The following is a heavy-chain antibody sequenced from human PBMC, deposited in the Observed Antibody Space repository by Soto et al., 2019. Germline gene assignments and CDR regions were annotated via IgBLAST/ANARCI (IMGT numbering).Heavy chain of an antibody. D-gene: IGHD3-10*01. V-gene: IGHV3-30*18. CDR1: GFTFSSYR. CDR2: ISYDGSNK. Sequence: QVQLVESGGGVVQPGRSLRLSCAASGFTFSSYRMHWVRQAPGKGLEWVAVISYDGSNKYYADSVKGRFTISRDNSKNTLYLQMNSLRAEDTAAYYCAKDHGSGSPYFDYWGQGTLVTVSS. J-gene: IGHJ4*02. CDR3: AKDHGSGSPYFDY.